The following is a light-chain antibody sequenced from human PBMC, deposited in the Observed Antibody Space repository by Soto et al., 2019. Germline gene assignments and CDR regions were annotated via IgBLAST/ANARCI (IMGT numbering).Light chain of an antibody. J-gene: IGKJ1*01. CDR2: GGS. Sequence: EIVLTQSPGTLSLSPGERATLSCRASQIVSSSYLAWYQQKAGQAPRLLIFGGSSRATGIPDRFSGSGSGTGFTLTISRLEPEDFAVYYCQQYVTSPWTFGQGTKVDIK. V-gene: IGKV3-20*01. CDR3: QQYVTSPWT. CDR1: QIVSSSY.